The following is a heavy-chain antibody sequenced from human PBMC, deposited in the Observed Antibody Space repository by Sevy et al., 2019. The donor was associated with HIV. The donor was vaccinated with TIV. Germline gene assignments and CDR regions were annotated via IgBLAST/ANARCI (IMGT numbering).Heavy chain of an antibody. J-gene: IGHJ5*02. V-gene: IGHV3-23*01. CDR2: INNSGGTT. CDR3: AKCLTPVTNQWSFDP. CDR1: GFTFKNYA. D-gene: IGHD4-17*01. Sequence: GGSPRLSCAAPGFTFKNYAMVWVRRAPGKGLEWVSGINNSGGTTYYADSVKGRFTISRDNSKNTLYLQMNSLRAEDTAVYYCAKCLTPVTNQWSFDPWGQGTLVTVSS.